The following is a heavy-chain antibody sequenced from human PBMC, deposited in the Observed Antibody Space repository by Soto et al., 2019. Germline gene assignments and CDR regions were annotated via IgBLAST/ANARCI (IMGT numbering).Heavy chain of an antibody. Sequence: EVQLVESGGGSVQPGESLRLSCAASGFSFRDYDMHWVRQPTGKGLEWVSGLGAADDPYYVASVKGRFSVSRDNAQNSLYLQMNNRRGDDTAVYFCARAYLGRLPRRADYYYAMDVWGRGTTVTVSS. J-gene: IGHJ6*02. V-gene: IGHV3-13*05. D-gene: IGHD1-26*01. CDR2: LGAADDP. CDR1: GFSFRDYD. CDR3: ARAYLGRLPRRADYYYAMDV.